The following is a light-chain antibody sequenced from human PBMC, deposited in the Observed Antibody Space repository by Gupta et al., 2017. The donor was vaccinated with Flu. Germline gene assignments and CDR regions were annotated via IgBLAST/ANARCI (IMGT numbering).Light chain of an antibody. CDR2: EVI. J-gene: IGLJ2*01. V-gene: IGLV2-23*02. Sequence: QSALTQPASVSGSPGQSIPISCTGTSSDVGNYNLVSWYQQHPGKAPNLMIYEVIKRPSGVSNRFSGSKSGNTASLTISGLQAEDEADYYCCSYAGSITLIFGGGTRVTVL. CDR3: CSYAGSITLI. CDR1: SSDVGNYNL.